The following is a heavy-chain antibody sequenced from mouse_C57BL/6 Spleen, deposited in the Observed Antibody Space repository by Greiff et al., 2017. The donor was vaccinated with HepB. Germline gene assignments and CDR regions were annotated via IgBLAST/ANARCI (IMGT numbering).Heavy chain of an antibody. D-gene: IGHD2-4*01. CDR2: IYPRSGNT. CDR3: ARIYYDYDHYAMDY. V-gene: IGHV1-81*01. J-gene: IGHJ4*01. CDR1: GYTFTSYG. Sequence: QVHVKQSGAELARPGASVKLSCKASGYTFTSYGISWVKQRTGQGLEWIGEIYPRSGNTYYNEKFKGKATLTADKSSSTAYMELRSLTSEDSAVYFCARIYYDYDHYAMDYWGQGTSVTVSS.